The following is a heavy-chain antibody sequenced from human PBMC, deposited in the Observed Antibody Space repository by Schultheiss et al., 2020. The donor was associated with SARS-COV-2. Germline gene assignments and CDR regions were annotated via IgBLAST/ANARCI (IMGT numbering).Heavy chain of an antibody. CDR2: IGTAGDT. CDR3: AKAYSSSWYATYYFDY. D-gene: IGHD6-13*01. V-gene: IGHV3-13*01. Sequence: GGSLRLSCAASGFTFSSYDMHWVRQATGKGLEWVSAIGTAGDTYYPGSVKGRFTISRENAKNSLYLQMNSLRAEDTAVYYCAKAYSSSWYATYYFDYWGQGTLVTVSS. J-gene: IGHJ4*02. CDR1: GFTFSSYD.